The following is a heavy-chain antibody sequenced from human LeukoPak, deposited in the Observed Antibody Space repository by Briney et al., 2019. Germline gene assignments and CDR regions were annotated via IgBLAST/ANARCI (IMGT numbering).Heavy chain of an antibody. J-gene: IGHJ4*02. CDR3: ARVAEQWLEGGGY. CDR2: ISSSSSYI. Sequence: GGSLRLSCAASGFTFSSYSMNWVRQAPGKGLEWVSSISSSSSYINYADSVKGRFTISRDNAKNSLYLQMNSLRAEDTAVYYCARVAEQWLEGGGYWGRGTLVTVSS. D-gene: IGHD6-19*01. CDR1: GFTFSSYS. V-gene: IGHV3-21*01.